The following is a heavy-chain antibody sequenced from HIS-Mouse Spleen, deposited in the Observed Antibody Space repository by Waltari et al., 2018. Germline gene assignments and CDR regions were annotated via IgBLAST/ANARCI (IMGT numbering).Heavy chain of an antibody. J-gene: IGHJ2*01. CDR3: AREIPYSSSWYDWYFDL. CDR2: IYYSGST. Sequence: QLQLQESGPGLVKPSETLSLPCTGPCGSIRSSSYYWGWIRQPPGKGLEWIGSIYYSGSTYYHPSLKSRVTISVDTSKNQFSLKLSSVTAADTAVYYCAREIPYSSSWYDWYFDLWGRGTLVTVSS. CDR1: CGSIRSSSYY. V-gene: IGHV4-39*07. D-gene: IGHD6-13*01.